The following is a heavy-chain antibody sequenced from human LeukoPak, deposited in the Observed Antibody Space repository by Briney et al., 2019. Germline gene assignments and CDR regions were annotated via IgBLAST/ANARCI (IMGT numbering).Heavy chain of an antibody. J-gene: IGHJ5*02. Sequence: NTSETLSLTCAVYGGSFSGYYWSWIRQPPGKGLEWIGEINHSGSTNYNPSLKSRVTISVDTSKNQFSLKLSSVTAADTAVYYCARGFRSWGQGTLVTVFS. CDR3: ARGFRS. CDR2: INHSGST. CDR1: GGSFSGYY. V-gene: IGHV4-34*01.